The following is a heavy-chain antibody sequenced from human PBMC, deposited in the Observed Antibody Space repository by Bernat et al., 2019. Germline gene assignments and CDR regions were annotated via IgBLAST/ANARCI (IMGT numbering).Heavy chain of an antibody. CDR3: ARQQDTAMVRSIDY. J-gene: IGHJ4*02. V-gene: IGHV4-39*01. CDR2: IYYSGST. Sequence: GSISSSSYYWVWIRQPPWKGLEWIGSIYYSGSTYYNPSLKSRVTISVDTSKNQFSLKLSSVTDEDTAVYYCARQQDTAMVRSIDYWGQG. D-gene: IGHD5-18*01. CDR1: GSISSSSYY.